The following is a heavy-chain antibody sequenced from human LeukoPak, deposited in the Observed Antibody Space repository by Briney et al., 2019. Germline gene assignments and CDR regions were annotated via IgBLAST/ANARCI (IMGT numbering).Heavy chain of an antibody. CDR3: ARDRMVRGVIGSEDFDY. CDR1: GFTVSSNY. Sequence: PGGSLRLSCAASGFTVSSNYMSWVRQAPGKGLEWVSVIYSGGSTYYADSVKGRFTISRDNSKNTLYLQMNSLRAEDTAVYYCARDRMVRGVIGSEDFDYWGQGTLVTVSS. D-gene: IGHD3-10*01. CDR2: IYSGGST. V-gene: IGHV3-66*01. J-gene: IGHJ4*02.